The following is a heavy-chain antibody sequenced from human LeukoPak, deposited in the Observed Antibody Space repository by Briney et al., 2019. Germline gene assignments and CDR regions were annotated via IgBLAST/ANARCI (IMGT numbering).Heavy chain of an antibody. CDR1: GFTFSSYE. D-gene: IGHD5-12*01. J-gene: IGHJ4*02. CDR2: ISSSGSTI. Sequence: PGGSLRLSCAASGFTFSSYEMNWVRQAPGKGLEWVSYISSSGSTIYYADSVKGRFTISRDNAKNSLYMQMNSLRAEDTAVYYCAKDGNIVATTIDYWGQGTLVTVSS. V-gene: IGHV3-48*03. CDR3: AKDGNIVATTIDY.